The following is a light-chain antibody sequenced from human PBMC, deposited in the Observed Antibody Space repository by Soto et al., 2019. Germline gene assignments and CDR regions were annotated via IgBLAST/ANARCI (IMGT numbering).Light chain of an antibody. CDR3: QSYNDWPFA. Sequence: EIVLTQSPATLSVSPGGRDTLSCRSSESLFGLLAWYQQKPGQSPRLLIYGGSTRATGIPARFSGSGSATDFTLTISSLQSEDFAVYFCQSYNDWPFASGLGTKLEI. CDR1: ESLFGL. J-gene: IGKJ2*01. V-gene: IGKV3-15*01. CDR2: GGS.